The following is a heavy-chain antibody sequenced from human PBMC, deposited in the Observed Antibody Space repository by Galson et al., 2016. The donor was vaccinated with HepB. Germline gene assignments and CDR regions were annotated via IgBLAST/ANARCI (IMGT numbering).Heavy chain of an antibody. CDR2: INTRSGHT. J-gene: IGHJ2*01. Sequence: SVKVSCKASGYSFSDYAIHWVRQAPGQGLEWVGWINTRSGHTEYSQKFQGRVSITRDTSATTVYMEVSSLRSEDTAVYYCARENTLDWYFDVWGRGALVTVSS. CDR3: ARENTLDWYFDV. D-gene: IGHD6-6*01. V-gene: IGHV1-3*04. CDR1: GYSFSDYA.